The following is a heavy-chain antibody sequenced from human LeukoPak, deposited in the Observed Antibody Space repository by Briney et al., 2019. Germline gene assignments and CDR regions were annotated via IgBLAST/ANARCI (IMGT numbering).Heavy chain of an antibody. CDR2: IYISGST. V-gene: IGHV4-4*07. J-gene: IGHJ4*02. CDR1: GGSISSYY. Sequence: SETLSLTCTVSGGSISSYYWSWIRQPAGKGLEWIGRIYISGSTNHNPSLKSRVTMSADTSKNQFSLKLSSVTAADTAVYYCARDFRIAAAGTYFDYRGQGTLVTVSS. D-gene: IGHD6-13*01. CDR3: ARDFRIAAAGTYFDY.